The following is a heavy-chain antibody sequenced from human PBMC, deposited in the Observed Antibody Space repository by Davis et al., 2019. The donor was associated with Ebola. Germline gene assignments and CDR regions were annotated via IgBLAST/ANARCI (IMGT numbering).Heavy chain of an antibody. CDR2: INPHNGNT. CDR3: ARAQFPTTSDH. Sequence: AASVKVSCKASRYTFTNYGITWVRQAPGQGLEWLGWINPHNGNTNYAQNVQGRVIMTTDTATTTAYMEVGGLRSDDTAVYYCARAQFPTTSDHWGQGTLVTVSS. D-gene: IGHD1-1*01. CDR1: RYTFTNYG. J-gene: IGHJ4*02. V-gene: IGHV1-18*04.